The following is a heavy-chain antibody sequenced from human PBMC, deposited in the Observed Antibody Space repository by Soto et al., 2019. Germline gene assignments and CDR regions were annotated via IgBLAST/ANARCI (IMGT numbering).Heavy chain of an antibody. Sequence: GGSLRLSCAASGFTFSSYEMNWVRQAPGKGLEWVSYISSSGGTIHNADSVKGRFTISRDNAKNSLYLQMNSLRAEDTAVYYCARDRRGGPYASSHHSDFWGQGTLVTVYS. V-gene: IGHV3-48*03. CDR1: GFTFSSYE. J-gene: IGHJ4*02. CDR3: ARDRRGGPYASSHHSDF. D-gene: IGHD2-15*01. CDR2: ISSSGGTI.